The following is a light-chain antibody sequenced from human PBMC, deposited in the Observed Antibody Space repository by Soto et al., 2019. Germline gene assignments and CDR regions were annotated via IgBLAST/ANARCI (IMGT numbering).Light chain of an antibody. J-gene: IGLJ1*01. CDR3: SSYTTSRTYV. V-gene: IGLV2-14*01. CDR2: DVS. Sequence: HSALTHPASVSGAPGQSIAMSCTGTSSDVGSYHYVSWYQQHPRKPPKLMIYDVSNRPSRVSNRFSGSKSGNTDSLTISGLQAEEEVDYYCSSYTTSRTYVFGTGTKVTVL. CDR1: SSDVGSYHY.